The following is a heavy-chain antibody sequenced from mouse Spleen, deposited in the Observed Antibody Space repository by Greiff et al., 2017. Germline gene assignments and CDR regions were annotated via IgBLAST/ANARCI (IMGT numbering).Heavy chain of an antibody. CDR2: ISYDGSN. V-gene: IGHV3-6*01. J-gene: IGHJ4*01. CDR1: GYSITSGYY. CDR3: ARAYYYGYDYYAMDY. D-gene: IGHD1-2*01. Sequence: DVQLQESGPGLVKPSQSLSLTCSVTGYSITSGYYWNWIRQFPGNKLEWMGYISYDGSNNYNPSLKNRISITRDTSKNQFFLKLNSVTTEDTATYYCARAYYYGYDYYAMDYWGQGTSVTVSS.